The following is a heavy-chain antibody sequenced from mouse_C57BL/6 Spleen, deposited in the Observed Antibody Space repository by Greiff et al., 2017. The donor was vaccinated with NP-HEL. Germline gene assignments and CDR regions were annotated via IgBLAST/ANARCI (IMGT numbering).Heavy chain of an antibody. CDR1: GYSFTGYF. J-gene: IGHJ2*01. V-gene: IGHV1-37*01. D-gene: IGHD2-12*01. CDR2: INHYNGDT. CDR3: ASGGCRPAYYSIDY. Sequence: EVQLQQSGPELVKPGASVKISCKASGYSFTGYFMNWVKQSHGKSPEWIGRINHYNGDTFYNQKFKGTATLTVDKSSSTAHMELLSRTSEDFAVYYGASGGCRPAYYSIDYLSQGTTRTVSS.